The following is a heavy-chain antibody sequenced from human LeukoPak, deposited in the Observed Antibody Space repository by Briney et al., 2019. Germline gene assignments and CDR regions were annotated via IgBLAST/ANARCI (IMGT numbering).Heavy chain of an antibody. V-gene: IGHV3-23*01. CDR2: ISAGADRT. J-gene: IGHJ4*02. D-gene: IGHD3-3*01. Sequence: GGSLRLSCTASGFTFSNYAMNWVRQAPGKGLEWVSAISAGADRTYYANSVKGRFAISRDNSKNTLYLQMNSLRAEDTAVYYCARDGGYDFWSGYHAYYFDYWGQGTLVTVSS. CDR1: GFTFSNYA. CDR3: ARDGGYDFWSGYHAYYFDY.